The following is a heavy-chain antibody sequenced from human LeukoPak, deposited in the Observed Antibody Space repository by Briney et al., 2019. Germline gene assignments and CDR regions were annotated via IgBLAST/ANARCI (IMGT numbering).Heavy chain of an antibody. CDR2: INPSGGST. J-gene: IGHJ4*02. CDR3: ARSPQNPVGATQILDY. V-gene: IGHV1-46*01. Sequence: GASVKASCKASGYTFTSYYMHWVRQAPGQGLEWMGIINPSGGSTSYAQKLQGRVTMTTDTSTSTAYMELRSLRSDDTAVYYCARSPQNPVGATQILDYWGQGTLVTVSS. D-gene: IGHD1-26*01. CDR1: GYTFTSYY.